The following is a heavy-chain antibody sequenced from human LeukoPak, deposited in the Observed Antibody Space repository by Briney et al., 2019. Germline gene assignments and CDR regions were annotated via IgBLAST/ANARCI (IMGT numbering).Heavy chain of an antibody. CDR3: ARDVPPVGSSSWLPQPAASDY. CDR2: ISSSGSTI. D-gene: IGHD6-13*01. CDR1: GFTFSDYY. Sequence: KSGGSLRLSCEASGFTFSDYYMSWIRQAPGKGLEWVSYISSSGSTIFYADSVKGRFTISRDNAKNSLYLQMDSLRAEDTAVYYCARDVPPVGSSSWLPQPAASDYWGQGTLVTVSS. V-gene: IGHV3-11*04. J-gene: IGHJ4*02.